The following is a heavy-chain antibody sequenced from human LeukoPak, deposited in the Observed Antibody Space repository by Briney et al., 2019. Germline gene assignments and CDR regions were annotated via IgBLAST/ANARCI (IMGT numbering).Heavy chain of an antibody. D-gene: IGHD6-13*01. CDR1: DFTFSFYW. V-gene: IGHV3-7*01. CDR2: ILPDGSQK. Sequence: GGSLRLSCAASDFTFSFYWMTWVRQAPGKGLEWLANILPDGSQKYYADSVKGRFTISRDNPKNSLYLQINNLKAEDTAVYYCGRLAHNAWYAIDFWGQGALVTVSS. J-gene: IGHJ4*02. CDR3: GRLAHNAWYAIDF.